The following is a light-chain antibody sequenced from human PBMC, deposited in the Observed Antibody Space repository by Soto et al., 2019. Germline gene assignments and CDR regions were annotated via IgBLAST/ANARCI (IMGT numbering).Light chain of an antibody. J-gene: IGLJ2*01. Sequence: QSALTQPASVSGSPGQSITISCTGTSSDAGGYNYVSWYQQHPGKAPKLMIYEVSNRPSGVSNRFSGSKSGNTASLTISGLRAEDEADYYCSSYTSSSVVFGGGTKLTVL. V-gene: IGLV2-14*01. CDR2: EVS. CDR1: SSDAGGYNY. CDR3: SSYTSSSVV.